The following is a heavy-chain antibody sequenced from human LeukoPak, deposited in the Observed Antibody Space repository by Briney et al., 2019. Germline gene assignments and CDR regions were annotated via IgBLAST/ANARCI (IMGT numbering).Heavy chain of an antibody. CDR3: ARGATTNFDY. CDR1: GGSISSSSYY. CDR2: FYYSGST. D-gene: IGHD1-14*01. J-gene: IGHJ4*02. Sequence: SETLSLTCTVSGGSISSSSYYWGWIRQPPGKGLEWIGSFYYSGSTYYNPSLKSRVTISVDTSKNRFSLKLSSVNAADTAVYYCARGATTNFDYWGQGTLVTVSS. V-gene: IGHV4-39*07.